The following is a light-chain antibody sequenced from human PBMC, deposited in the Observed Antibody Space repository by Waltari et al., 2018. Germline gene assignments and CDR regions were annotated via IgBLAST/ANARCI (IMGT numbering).Light chain of an antibody. CDR3: MQGIHLRT. V-gene: IGKV4-1*01. CDR2: WAS. Sequence: DIVMTQSPDSLAVSLGERATINCKSSQSVFYRSDNKNYLAWYQQKPGQPPKLLIYWASTRESGVPDRFSGSGSETDFTLKISRVEAEDVGVYYCMQGIHLRTFGQGTKVEIK. J-gene: IGKJ1*01. CDR1: QSVFYRSDNKNY.